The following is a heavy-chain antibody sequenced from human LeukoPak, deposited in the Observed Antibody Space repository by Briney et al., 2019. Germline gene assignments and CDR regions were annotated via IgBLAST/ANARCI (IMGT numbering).Heavy chain of an antibody. V-gene: IGHV3-20*01. Sequence: GPSLRLSCPAAGSTLDEDGMSWVRHAPRKWLGWVFFINWNSVSTAYAESLKGRFTISRDNAKNTLYLQMRSLRAEDTAFYHCARDHDYDSGSYPLVYWGQGTLVTVSS. D-gene: IGHD3-10*01. J-gene: IGHJ4*02. CDR1: GSTLDEDG. CDR3: ARDHDYDSGSYPLVY. CDR2: INWNSVST.